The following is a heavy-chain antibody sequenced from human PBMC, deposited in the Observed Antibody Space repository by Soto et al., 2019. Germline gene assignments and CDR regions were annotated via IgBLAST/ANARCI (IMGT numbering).Heavy chain of an antibody. V-gene: IGHV4-59*01. CDR1: GGSISSYY. CDR3: ARITIFGVVNYYYYMDV. J-gene: IGHJ6*03. D-gene: IGHD3-3*01. CDR2: IYYSGST. Sequence: SETLSLTCTVSGGSISSYYWSWIRQPPGKGLEWIGYIYYSGSTNYNPSLKSRVTISVDTSKNQFSLKLSSVTAADTAVYYCARITIFGVVNYYYYMDVWGKGTTVTVSS.